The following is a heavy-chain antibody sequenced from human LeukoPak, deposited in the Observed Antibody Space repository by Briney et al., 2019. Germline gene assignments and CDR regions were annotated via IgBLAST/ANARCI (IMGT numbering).Heavy chain of an antibody. Sequence: GGSLRLTCAASGITFSNAWMSWVRQAPGRGLEWVGRIKTKTDGGTTDYSAPVKGRFTISRDDSKNTLYLQMNSLKTEDTAVYYCTTDGYYCDTFDSWGQGTLVTVSS. V-gene: IGHV3-15*01. CDR3: TTDGYYCDTFDS. D-gene: IGHD3-22*01. CDR1: GITFSNAW. J-gene: IGHJ4*02. CDR2: IKTKTDGGTT.